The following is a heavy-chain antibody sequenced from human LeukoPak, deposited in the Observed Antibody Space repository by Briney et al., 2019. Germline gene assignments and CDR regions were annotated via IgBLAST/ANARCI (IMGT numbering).Heavy chain of an antibody. D-gene: IGHD6-13*01. J-gene: IGHJ4*02. CDR2: IDWDDDK. CDR1: GFSLSTSGMC. CDR3: ARIPLGAAAGSQFDY. V-gene: IGHV2-70*11. Sequence: ESGPALVKPTQTLTLTCTFSGFSLSTSGMCVSWIRQPPGKALEWLARIDWDDDKYYSTSLKTRLTISKDTSKNQVVLTMTNMDPVDTATYYCARIPLGAAAGSQFDYWGQGTLVTVSS.